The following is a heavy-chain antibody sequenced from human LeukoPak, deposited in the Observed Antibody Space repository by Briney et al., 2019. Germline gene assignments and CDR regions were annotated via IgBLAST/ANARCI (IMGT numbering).Heavy chain of an antibody. J-gene: IGHJ6*03. V-gene: IGHV4-59*12. D-gene: IGHD3-3*01. CDR2: IYYSGST. CDR3: ARDRDFWSGYPSYYYMDV. Sequence: SETLSLTCTVSGGSISSYYWSWIRQPPGKGLEWIGYIYYSGSTNYNPSLKSRVTISVDTSKNQFSLKLSSVTAADTAVYYCARDRDFWSGYPSYYYMDVWGKGTTVTVSS. CDR1: GGSISSYY.